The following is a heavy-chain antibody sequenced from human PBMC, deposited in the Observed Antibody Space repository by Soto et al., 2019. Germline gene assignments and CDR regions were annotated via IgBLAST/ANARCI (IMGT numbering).Heavy chain of an antibody. J-gene: IGHJ4*02. CDR1: GFTFSSYA. D-gene: IGHD2-21*02. V-gene: IGHV3-23*01. Sequence: PVGSLRLSCAASGFTFSSYAMSWVRQAPGKGLEWVSAISGSGGSTYYADSVKGRFTISRDNSKNTLYLQMNSLRAEDTAVYYCAKGREVVTATTFDYWGQGTLVSVSS. CDR2: ISGSGGST. CDR3: AKGREVVTATTFDY.